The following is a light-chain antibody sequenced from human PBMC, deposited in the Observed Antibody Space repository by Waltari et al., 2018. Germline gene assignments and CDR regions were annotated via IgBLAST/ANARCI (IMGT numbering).Light chain of an antibody. CDR1: QSVSSRF. CDR2: GAS. V-gene: IGKV3-20*01. CDR3: QHYDSSPQVT. Sequence: DIVLTQSPGTLSLSPGERATLSCRASQSVSSRFLAWYQQTPGQAPSLLIHGASTRATGIPDRFSGSGSGTDFTLTISRLEPEDFAVYYCQHYDSSPQVTFGPGTKVEVK. J-gene: IGKJ3*01.